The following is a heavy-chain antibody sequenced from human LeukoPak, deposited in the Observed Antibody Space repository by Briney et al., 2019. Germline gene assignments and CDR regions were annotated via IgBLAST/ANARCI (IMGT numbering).Heavy chain of an antibody. Sequence: PGRSLRLPCAASGFTVSGYSMHWVLQAPGKGLEWVAVISYDRDNKYYADSVRGRFTISRDTSNNTLYLHLNSLRAEDTAVYYCARDPFGGKIFDFWGQGTLVTVSS. D-gene: IGHD3-10*01. CDR3: ARDPFGGKIFDF. CDR1: GFTVSGYS. V-gene: IGHV3-30*14. J-gene: IGHJ4*02. CDR2: ISYDRDNK.